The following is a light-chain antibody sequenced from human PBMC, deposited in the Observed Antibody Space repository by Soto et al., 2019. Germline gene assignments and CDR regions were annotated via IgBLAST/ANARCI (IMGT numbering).Light chain of an antibody. CDR3: SSYTSSSTYV. CDR1: SSDVGSYNR. Sequence: QSVLTQPPSVSGSPGQPVTISCTVTSSDVGSYNRVSWYQQPPGTAPKLMIYEVTNRPSGVPDRFSGSKSGNTASLTISGLQAEDEADYYCSSYTSSSTYVFGTGIKVTVL. V-gene: IGLV2-18*02. J-gene: IGLJ1*01. CDR2: EVT.